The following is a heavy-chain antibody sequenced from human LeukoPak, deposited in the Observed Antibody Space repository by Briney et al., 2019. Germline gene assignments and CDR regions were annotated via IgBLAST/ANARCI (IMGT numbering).Heavy chain of an antibody. CDR2: ISSSGSTI. V-gene: IGHV3-11*01. CDR1: GFTFSDYY. Sequence: GGSLRLSCAASGFTFSDYYMNWIRQAPGKGLEWVSYISSSGSTIYYADSVKGRFTISRDNAKNSLYLQMNSLRAEDTAVYYCAREPSYSSSLDYWGQGTLVTVSS. D-gene: IGHD6-6*01. CDR3: AREPSYSSSLDY. J-gene: IGHJ4*02.